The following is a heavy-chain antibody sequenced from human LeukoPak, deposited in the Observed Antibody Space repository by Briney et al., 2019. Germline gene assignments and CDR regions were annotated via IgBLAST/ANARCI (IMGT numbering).Heavy chain of an antibody. V-gene: IGHV3-64*01. CDR2: ISSNGGST. CDR1: GFTFSSYA. CDR3: ASSRWLKTGYNY. J-gene: IGHJ4*02. D-gene: IGHD5-24*01. Sequence: GGSLRLSCAASGFTFSSYAMHWVRQAPGKGLEYVSAISSNGGSTYYANSVKGRFTISRDNSKNTLYLQMGSPRAEDMAVYYCASSRWLKTGYNYWGQGTLVTVSS.